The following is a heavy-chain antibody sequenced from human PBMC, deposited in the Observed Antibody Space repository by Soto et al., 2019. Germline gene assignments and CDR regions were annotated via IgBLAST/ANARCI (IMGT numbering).Heavy chain of an antibody. CDR1: GFIFSQYG. CDR2: IGRDGSRH. V-gene: IGHV3-33*01. Sequence: QLQLVESGGGVVQPGRSLRLSCAASGFIFSQYGMHWVRQTPDKGLEWVGLIGRDGSRHFYAESVKGRFTISRDNSKNTLYLQIDSLRVEDTAIYLCARDDDHPDNALDMWGQGTVVTVS. J-gene: IGHJ3*02. CDR3: ARDDDHPDNALDM. D-gene: IGHD3-16*01.